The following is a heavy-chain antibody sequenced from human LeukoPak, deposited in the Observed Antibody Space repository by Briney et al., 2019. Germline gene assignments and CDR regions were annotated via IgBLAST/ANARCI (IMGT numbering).Heavy chain of an antibody. CDR1: GYTFTSYG. D-gene: IGHD6-13*01. CDR2: MNPNSGNT. V-gene: IGHV1-8*01. CDR3: ARGRGGSSSWYNYYYYMDV. Sequence: GASVKVSCKASGYTFTSYGINWVRQATGQGLEWMGWMNPNSGNTGYAQKFQGRVTMTRNTSISTAYMELSSLRSEDTAVYYCARGRGGSSSWYNYYYYMDVWGKGTTVTVSS. J-gene: IGHJ6*03.